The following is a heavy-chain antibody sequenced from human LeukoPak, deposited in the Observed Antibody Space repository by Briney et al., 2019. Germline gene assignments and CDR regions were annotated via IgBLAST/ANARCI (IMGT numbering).Heavy chain of an antibody. CDR3: ARDRGGYSTDFDW. J-gene: IGHJ4*02. CDR2: IDGSGTRT. Sequence: GGSLRLSCAASGFPFSSSVMSWVRQAPGKGPEWVSTIDGSGTRTFYALSFNGRFIISRDNSMNTLYLQMDGLRAEDTAVYYCARDRGGYSTDFDWWGQGALVTVSS. CDR1: GFPFSSSV. V-gene: IGHV3-23*01. D-gene: IGHD5-12*01.